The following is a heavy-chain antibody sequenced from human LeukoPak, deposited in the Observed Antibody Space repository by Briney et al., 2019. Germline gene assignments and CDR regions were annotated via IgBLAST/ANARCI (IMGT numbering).Heavy chain of an antibody. CDR3: AKDFRVVVAATFDS. J-gene: IGHJ4*02. Sequence: GGSLRLSCVASGFTFSSYAMNWVRQTPGKGLEWVSVISGSGGSTYYADSVQGRFTISRDNSKNTLYLQMNSLSAEDTAVYYCAKDFRVVVAATFDSWGQGTLVTVSS. CDR2: ISGSGGST. CDR1: GFTFSSYA. D-gene: IGHD2-15*01. V-gene: IGHV3-23*01.